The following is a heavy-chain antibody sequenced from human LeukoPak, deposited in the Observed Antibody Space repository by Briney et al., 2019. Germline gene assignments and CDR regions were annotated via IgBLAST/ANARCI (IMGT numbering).Heavy chain of an antibody. J-gene: IGHJ3*02. D-gene: IGHD3-22*01. V-gene: IGHV4-59*11. CDR1: GGSIGSHY. Sequence: SETLSLTCTVSGGSIGSHYWSWIRQPPGSGLEWIGYVYYGGTTNYNPSLKSRVTISVDTSKNQFSLKLSSVTAADTAVYYCARDYYDSRGEAFDIWGLGTMVTVSS. CDR2: VYYGGTT. CDR3: ARDYYDSRGEAFDI.